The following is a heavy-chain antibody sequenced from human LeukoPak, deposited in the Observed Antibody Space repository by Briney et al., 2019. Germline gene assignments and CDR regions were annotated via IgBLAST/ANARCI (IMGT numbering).Heavy chain of an antibody. J-gene: IGHJ5*02. D-gene: IGHD6-13*01. CDR2: IKQDGSEK. CDR3: ARDNAAAAINNWFDP. Sequence: PGGSLRLSCAASGLTFSSYWMSWVRQAPGKGLEWVANIKQDGSEKYYVDSVKGRFTISRDNAKNSLYLQMNSLRAEDTAVYYCARDNAAAAINNWFDPWGQGTLVTVSS. CDR1: GLTFSSYW. V-gene: IGHV3-7*01.